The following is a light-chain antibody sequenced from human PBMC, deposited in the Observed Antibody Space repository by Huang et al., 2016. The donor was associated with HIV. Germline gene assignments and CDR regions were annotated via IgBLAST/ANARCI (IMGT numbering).Light chain of an antibody. CDR3: MQGLQTRIT. J-gene: IGKJ5*01. CDR1: ERLLHSNGYNS. CDR2: MGS. Sequence: DIVMTQSPLSLAVTPGETASISCRSSERLLHSNGYNSLEWYQQKTGQSPRLLIYMGSKRASGVPDRIRGSGSGTDFTLKISRVEADDVGVYYCMQGLQTRITFGQGTRLEMK. V-gene: IGKV2-28*01.